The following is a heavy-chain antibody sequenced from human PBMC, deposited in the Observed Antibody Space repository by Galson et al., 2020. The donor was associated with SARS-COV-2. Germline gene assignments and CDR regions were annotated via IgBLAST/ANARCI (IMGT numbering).Heavy chain of an antibody. CDR2: ISGSGGSI. CDR1: GFSFASYT. D-gene: IGHD6-19*01. V-gene: IGHV3-23*01. J-gene: IGHJ4*02. CDR3: AKEGVAGTSVFFDY. Sequence: GESLKISCPASGFSFASYTMNWVRLAPGKGLEWVSGISGSGGSIYYADSVKGRFTISRDNSKNTLYLQMISLRGEDTAVYYCAKEGVAGTSVFFDYWGQGTLVTVSS.